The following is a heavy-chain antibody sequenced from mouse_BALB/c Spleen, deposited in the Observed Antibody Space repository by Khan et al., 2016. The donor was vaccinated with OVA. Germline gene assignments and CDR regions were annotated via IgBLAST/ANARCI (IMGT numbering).Heavy chain of an antibody. CDR3: TRSGYGTLAY. CDR1: GYTFTSYY. Sequence: QVQLKQSGAELVKPGASVRLSCKASGYTFTSYYLYWVKQRPGQGLEWIGDINPSSGGTNFNEKFESKATLTVDKSSTTAYMQLSSLTSEDSAVYYRTRSGYGTLAYWGQGTLVTVSA. D-gene: IGHD2-1*01. V-gene: IGHV1S81*02. CDR2: INPSSGGT. J-gene: IGHJ3*01.